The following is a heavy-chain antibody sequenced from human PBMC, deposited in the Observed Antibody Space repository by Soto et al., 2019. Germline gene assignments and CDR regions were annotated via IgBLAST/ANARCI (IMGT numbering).Heavy chain of an antibody. J-gene: IGHJ6*02. CDR3: ARDNRDCSSFNCYNPGRVFGLDV. D-gene: IGHD2-2*02. CDR2: ISFDGTTD. Sequence: GGSLRLSCAASGFSFNNYNLHWVRQAPGNSLESVAVISFDGTTDHYADSVKGRFTVSRDNSKNTLSLQMDSLRPEDTAVYYCARDNRDCSSFNCYNPGRVFGLDVWGQGTTVTVSS. CDR1: GFSFNNYN. V-gene: IGHV3-30-3*01.